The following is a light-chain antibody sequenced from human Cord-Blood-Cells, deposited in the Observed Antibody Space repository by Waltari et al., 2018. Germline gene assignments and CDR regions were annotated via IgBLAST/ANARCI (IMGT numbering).Light chain of an antibody. CDR2: GAS. V-gene: IGKV3-20*01. J-gene: IGKJ2*01. CDR1: QSVSSSY. Sequence: EIVLTQSPGTLSLSPGERATLSCRASQSVSSSYLAWYQQKPGQAPRLLIYGASSRATGIPDRVSGSGSGRDFTLTISRLGPEDFAVDYCQQYGSSPPYTFGQGTKLEIK. CDR3: QQYGSSPPYT.